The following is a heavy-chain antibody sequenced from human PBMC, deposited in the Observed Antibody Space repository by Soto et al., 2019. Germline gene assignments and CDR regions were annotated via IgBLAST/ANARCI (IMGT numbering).Heavy chain of an antibody. D-gene: IGHD2-2*01. CDR1: GGSINNYY. V-gene: IGHV4-59*01. Sequence: PSETLSLTCTVSGGSINNYYWSWIRQPPGKGLEWIGYISDSGSTKYNLSLKSRVTISVETSKNQFSLKLSSVTAADTAVYYCARSGFCSGTSCFVSAYYYYGLDVWGQGTTVTVSS. J-gene: IGHJ6*02. CDR2: ISDSGST. CDR3: ARSGFCSGTSCFVSAYYYYGLDV.